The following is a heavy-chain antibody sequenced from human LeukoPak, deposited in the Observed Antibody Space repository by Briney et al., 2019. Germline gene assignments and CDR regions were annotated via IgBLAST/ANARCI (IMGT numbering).Heavy chain of an antibody. Sequence: PGGSLRLSCAASGFTFSSYGMHWVRQAPGKGLDWVAFIRYDGSNKYYADPVKGRFTISRDNSKNTLYLQMNSLRAEDTAVYYCAKEAQVLKGYFQHWGQGTLVTVSS. CDR2: IRYDGSNK. D-gene: IGHD2-8*01. J-gene: IGHJ1*01. V-gene: IGHV3-30*02. CDR3: AKEAQVLKGYFQH. CDR1: GFTFSSYG.